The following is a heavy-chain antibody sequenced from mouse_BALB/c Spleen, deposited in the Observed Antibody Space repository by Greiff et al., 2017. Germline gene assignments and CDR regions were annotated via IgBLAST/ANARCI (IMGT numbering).Heavy chain of an antibody. Sequence: DVQLQESGPDLVKPSQSLSLTCTVTGYSITSGYSWHWIRQFPGHKLEWMGYIHHSGSTNYNPSLKSRISITRDTSKNQFFLQLNSMTTKDTATSYCARPTMITTRYFDVWGAGTTVTVST. CDR3: ARPTMITTRYFDV. CDR2: IHHSGST. J-gene: IGHJ1*01. CDR1: GYSITSGYS. V-gene: IGHV3-1*02. D-gene: IGHD2-4*01.